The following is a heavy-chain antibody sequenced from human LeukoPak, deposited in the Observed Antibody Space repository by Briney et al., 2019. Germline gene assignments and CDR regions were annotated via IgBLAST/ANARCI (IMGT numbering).Heavy chain of an antibody. CDR3: AKSGSTWYDYFDF. CDR1: GFTFSSYG. D-gene: IGHD6-13*01. CDR2: ISGDGGTT. V-gene: IGHV3-23*01. J-gene: IGHJ4*02. Sequence: GGSLRLSCAASGFTFSSYGMTWVRQAPGKGLEWVSTISGDGGTTFYAASVKGRFTISRENSKYTLYLQMSSLRADDTAVYYCAKSGSTWYDYFDFWGQGALVTVSS.